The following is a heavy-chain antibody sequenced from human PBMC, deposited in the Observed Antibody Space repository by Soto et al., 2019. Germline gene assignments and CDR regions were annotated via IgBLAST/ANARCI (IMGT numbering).Heavy chain of an antibody. CDR2: IHYSGSP. V-gene: IGHV4-59*01. Sequence: SETLSLTCTVSGGSMTSYYWSWIRQPPGKGLEWIGYIHYSGSPNYNPSLKSRVSISVDTSKNQFSLKVNSVTAADTAVYYCARIYSGYDWGYFDYWGQGTLVTVSS. CDR3: ARIYSGYDWGYFDY. D-gene: IGHD5-12*01. CDR1: GGSMTSYY. J-gene: IGHJ4*02.